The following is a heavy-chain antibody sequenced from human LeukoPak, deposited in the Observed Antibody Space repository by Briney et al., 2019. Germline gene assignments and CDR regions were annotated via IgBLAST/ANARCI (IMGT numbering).Heavy chain of an antibody. J-gene: IGHJ4*02. V-gene: IGHV4-39*07. Sequence: SETLSLTCTVSGGSISSSSYYWGWIRQPPGKGLEGIGSIYYSGSTYYNPSLKSRVTISVDTSKNQFSLKLSSVTAADTAVYYCANAGLEMATVDYWGQGTLVTVSS. CDR2: IYYSGST. CDR3: ANAGLEMATVDY. CDR1: GGSISSSSYY. D-gene: IGHD5-24*01.